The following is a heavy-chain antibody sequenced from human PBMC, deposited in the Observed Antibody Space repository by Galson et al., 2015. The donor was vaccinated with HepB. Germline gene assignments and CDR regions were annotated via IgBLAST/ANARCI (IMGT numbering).Heavy chain of an antibody. V-gene: IGHV3-64D*06. J-gene: IGHJ4*02. CDR2: ISSNGGST. Sequence: SLRLSCAASGFTFSSYAMHWVRQAPGKGLEYVSAISSNGGSTYYADSVKGRFTISRDNSKNTLYLQMSSLRAEDTAVYYCVKKPYCSSTSCYNYFDYWGQGTLVTVSS. CDR1: GFTFSSYA. CDR3: VKKPYCSSTSCYNYFDY. D-gene: IGHD2-2*02.